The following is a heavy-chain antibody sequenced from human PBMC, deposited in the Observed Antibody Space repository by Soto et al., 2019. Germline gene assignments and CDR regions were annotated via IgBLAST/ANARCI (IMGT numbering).Heavy chain of an antibody. V-gene: IGHV3-21*01. CDR3: ARDVRGGARPTAFDY. D-gene: IGHD3-10*02. J-gene: IGHJ4*02. CDR2: LSGSSSYS. CDR1: GFTFHNYC. Sequence: EVQLVQSGGGLVKPGGSLRLACATSGFTFHNYCMSWVRQAPGKGLEWVSSLSGSSSYSYTAESVKGRFTMSRDTADNSLYLQMNNLRGEDTAVYYCARDVRGGARPTAFDYWGQGVLVIVS.